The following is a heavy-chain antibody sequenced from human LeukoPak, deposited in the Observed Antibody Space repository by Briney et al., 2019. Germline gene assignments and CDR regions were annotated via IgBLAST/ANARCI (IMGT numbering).Heavy chain of an antibody. Sequence: ASVKVSCKASGYTFNTYGISWVRQAPGQGLEWMGWINAYNGDTNFAQKSQGRVTMTTDTSTTTAYMELRSLRSDDTAVYYCARDGSGVWFDPWGQGTLVTVSS. J-gene: IGHJ5*02. CDR1: GYTFNTYG. V-gene: IGHV1-18*01. CDR2: INAYNGDT. CDR3: ARDGSGVWFDP. D-gene: IGHD6-25*01.